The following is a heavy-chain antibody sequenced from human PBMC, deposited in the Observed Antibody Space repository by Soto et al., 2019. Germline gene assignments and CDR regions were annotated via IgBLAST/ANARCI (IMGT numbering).Heavy chain of an antibody. V-gene: IGHV4-31*03. CDR2: IYYSGYT. CDR1: GGSITSGGFF. Sequence: TLSLPCSVSGGSITSGGFFWSWVRQDPGEGLELIAYIYYSGYTYYHPSLKSRLSISMDTSKNQFSLKLSSVTAADTAVYYCARGSSPHYGMDVWGQGTTVTVSS. D-gene: IGHD6-6*01. CDR3: ARGSSPHYGMDV. J-gene: IGHJ6*02.